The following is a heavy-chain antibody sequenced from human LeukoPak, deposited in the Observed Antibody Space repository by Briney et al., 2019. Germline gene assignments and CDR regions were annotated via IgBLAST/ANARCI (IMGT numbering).Heavy chain of an antibody. CDR2: VYSSGTT. CDR1: GGSVTSYY. D-gene: IGHD3-22*01. CDR3: ATRGYDSSGLDY. Sequence: SETLSLTCTVSGGSVTSYYWSWIRQPAGKGLEWIGRVYSSGTTNYNPSLKSRVTISVDTSRNQFSLKVSSVTAADTAVYYCATRGYDSSGLDYWGRGTLVTVSS. V-gene: IGHV4-4*07. J-gene: IGHJ4*02.